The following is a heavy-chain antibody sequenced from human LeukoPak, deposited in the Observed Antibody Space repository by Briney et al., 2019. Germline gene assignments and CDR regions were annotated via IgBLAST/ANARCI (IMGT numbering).Heavy chain of an antibody. V-gene: IGHV3-23*01. D-gene: IGHD1-26*01. CDR2: ISGSGGST. J-gene: IGHJ4*02. Sequence: GGSLRLXCAASGFTFSSYAMSWVRPAPGKGLEWVSAISGSGGSTYYADSVKDRFTISRDHSKNTLYLQMNSLRAEDTAVYYCAKCPSSGSYRRGDYWGQGTLVTVSS. CDR3: AKCPSSGSYRRGDY. CDR1: GFTFSSYA.